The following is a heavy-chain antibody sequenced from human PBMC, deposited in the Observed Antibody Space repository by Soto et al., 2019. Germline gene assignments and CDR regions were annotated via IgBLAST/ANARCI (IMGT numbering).Heavy chain of an antibody. CDR3: ARERITGTSGDILTGYYAAFDY. CDR1: GYTFTSYG. CDR2: ISAYNGNT. V-gene: IGHV1-18*01. Sequence: ASVKVSCKASGYTFTSYGISWVRQAPGQGLEWMGWISAYNGNTNYAQKLQGRVTMTTDTSTSTAYMELRSLRSDDTAVYYCARERITGTSGDILTGYYAAFDYWGQGTLVTVSS. D-gene: IGHD3-9*01. J-gene: IGHJ4*02.